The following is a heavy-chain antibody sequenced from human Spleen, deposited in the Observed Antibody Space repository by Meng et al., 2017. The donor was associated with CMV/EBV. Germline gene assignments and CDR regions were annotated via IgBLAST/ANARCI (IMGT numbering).Heavy chain of an antibody. CDR2: IYPGDSDT. CDR1: GYSFNNYW. CDR3: ARRSPYGTSGYSDY. V-gene: IGHV5-51*01. J-gene: IGHJ4*02. D-gene: IGHD3-22*01. Sequence: SGYSFNNYWFGWVRQMPGKGLEWMGIIYPGDSDTKYSPSFQGQVTISADRSINTAYLQWSSLKASDTAMYYCARRSPYGTSGYSDYWGQGTLVTVSS.